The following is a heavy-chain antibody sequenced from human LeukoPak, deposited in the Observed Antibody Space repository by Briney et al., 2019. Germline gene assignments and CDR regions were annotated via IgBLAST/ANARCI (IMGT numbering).Heavy chain of an antibody. CDR1: GGTFSSYA. CDR2: IIPIFGTA. Sequence: SVKVSCKASGGTFSSYAISWVRQAPGQGLEWMGGIIPIFGTANYAQKFQGRVTITTDESTSTAYMELSRLRSEDTAVYYCARGGWRLGVEYSWFDPWGQGTLVTVSS. J-gene: IGHJ5*02. CDR3: ARGGWRLGVEYSWFDP. V-gene: IGHV1-69*05. D-gene: IGHD6-19*01.